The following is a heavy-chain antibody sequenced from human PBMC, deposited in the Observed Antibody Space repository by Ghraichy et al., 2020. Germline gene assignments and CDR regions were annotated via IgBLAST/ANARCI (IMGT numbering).Heavy chain of an antibody. CDR1: GGSISSGGYY. CDR2: IYYSGST. CDR3: ARMTTRVNDAFDI. V-gene: IGHV4-31*03. J-gene: IGHJ3*02. Sequence: SETLSLTCTVSGGSISSGGYYWSWIRQHPGKGLEWIGYIYYSGSTYYNPSLKSRVTISVDTSKNQFSLKLSSVTAADTAVYYCARMTTRVNDAFDIWGQGTMVTVSS. D-gene: IGHD4-17*01.